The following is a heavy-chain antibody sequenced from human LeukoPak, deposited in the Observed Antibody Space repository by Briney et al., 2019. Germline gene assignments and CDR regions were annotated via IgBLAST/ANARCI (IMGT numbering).Heavy chain of an antibody. V-gene: IGHV3-7*01. Sequence: PGGSLRLSCAASGLTFSRDWMSWVRQPPGQGLEWVATIKQDASEEYYVDSVNGRFTISRDNAKNSLFLQLDSLRAEDTAVYYCTRVSAWDQGLCIGPNCARWFDTWGQGTLVTVSS. CDR1: GLTFSRDW. D-gene: IGHD2-15*01. CDR3: TRVSAWDQGLCIGPNCARWFDT. CDR2: IKQDASEE. J-gene: IGHJ5*02.